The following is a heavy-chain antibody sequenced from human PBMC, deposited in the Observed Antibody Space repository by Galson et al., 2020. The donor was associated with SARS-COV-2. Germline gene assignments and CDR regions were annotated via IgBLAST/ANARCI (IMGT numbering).Heavy chain of an antibody. V-gene: IGHV3-7*03. CDR1: GFTSSTYW. J-gene: IGHJ3*02. Sequence: GGSLRLSCAASGFTSSTYWMRWVRQAPGKEMQWVANIKQDGSAKSYVDSVRDRFTISRDNAENSLYLQMDGLRAEDTAMYYCARLDGDGARVIRAFEIWGQGTMVTVSS. CDR3: ARLDGDGARVIRAFEI. CDR2: IKQDGSAK. D-gene: IGHD5-18*01.